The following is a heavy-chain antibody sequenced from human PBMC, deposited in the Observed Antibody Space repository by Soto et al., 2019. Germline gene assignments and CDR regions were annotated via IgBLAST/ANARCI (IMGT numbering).Heavy chain of an antibody. J-gene: IGHJ3*02. V-gene: IGHV3-48*03. CDR1: GFTFSSYE. CDR3: ARGGYYYDTRDAFDI. Sequence: LRLSCAASGFTFSSYEMNWVRQAPGKGLEWVSYISSSGSTIYYADSVKGRFTISRDNAKNSLYLQMNSLRAEDTAVYYCARGGYYYDTRDAFDIWGQGTMVTVSS. CDR2: ISSSGSTI. D-gene: IGHD3-22*01.